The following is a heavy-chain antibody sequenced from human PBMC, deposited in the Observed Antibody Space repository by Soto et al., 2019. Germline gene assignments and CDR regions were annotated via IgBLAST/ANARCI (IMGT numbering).Heavy chain of an antibody. CDR1: GGSFSGYY. J-gene: IGHJ4*02. CDR3: ARDKITGLVDY. V-gene: IGHV4-34*01. D-gene: IGHD2-8*02. Sequence: QVQLQQWGAGLLKPSETLSLTCAVYGGSFSGYYWTWIRQPPRTGLERIGEINQSGSTNYNPSLKSRVTISVDTANDQFSLKLTCVTHPDTAVYYCARDKITGLVDYWGQGTLVTVSS. CDR2: INQSGST.